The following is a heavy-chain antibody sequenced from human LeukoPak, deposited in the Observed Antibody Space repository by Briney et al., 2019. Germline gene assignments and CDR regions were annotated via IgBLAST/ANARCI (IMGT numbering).Heavy chain of an antibody. CDR1: GFTFSSYS. D-gene: IGHD1-26*01. CDR3: ARKGWPGNDAFDI. CDR2: ISSSSSYI. J-gene: IGHJ3*02. Sequence: GGSLRLSCAASGFTFSSYSMNWVRQAPGKGLEWVSSISSSSSYIYYADSVKGRFTISRDNAKNSLYLQMNSLRAEDTAVYYCARKGWPGNDAFDIWGQGTMVTVSS. V-gene: IGHV3-21*01.